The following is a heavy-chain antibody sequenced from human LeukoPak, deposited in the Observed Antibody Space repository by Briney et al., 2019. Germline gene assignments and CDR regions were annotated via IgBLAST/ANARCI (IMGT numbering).Heavy chain of an antibody. J-gene: IGHJ4*02. CDR2: ISSSGSTI. Sequence: GGSLRLSCAASGFTFSSYEMNWVRQAPGKGLEWVSYISSSGSTIYYADSVKGRFTNSRDNAKNSLYLQMNSLRAEDTAVYYCARGTGTTPLEYWGQGTLVTVSS. CDR1: GFTFSSYE. D-gene: IGHD1-1*01. CDR3: ARGTGTTPLEY. V-gene: IGHV3-48*03.